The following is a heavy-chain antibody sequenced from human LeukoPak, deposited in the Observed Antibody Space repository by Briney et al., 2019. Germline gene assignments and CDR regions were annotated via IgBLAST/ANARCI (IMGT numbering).Heavy chain of an antibody. Sequence: PGGSLRLSCAASGFSFSAYWMSWVRQTPEKGLEFVANIKQDGSVKNYMDSLKGRSTISRDNARESLYQEIDSLRADDTAVYYCARDPDSSAFDLWGQGALVTVSS. CDR2: IKQDGSVK. J-gene: IGHJ4*02. CDR3: ARDPDSSAFDL. V-gene: IGHV3-7*01. CDR1: GFSFSAYW.